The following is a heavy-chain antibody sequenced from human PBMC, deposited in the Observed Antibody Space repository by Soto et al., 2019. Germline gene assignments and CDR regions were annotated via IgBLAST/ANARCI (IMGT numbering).Heavy chain of an antibody. CDR3: ARLDEDSSSWYSYYGMDV. D-gene: IGHD6-13*01. CDR2: INHSGST. J-gene: IGHJ6*02. Sequence: PGGSLRLSCAASGFTVSSNYMSWVRQAPGKGLEWIGEINHSGSTNYNPSLKSRVTISVDTSKNQFSLKLSSVTAADTAVYYCARLDEDSSSWYSYYGMDVWGQGTTVTVSS. CDR1: GFTVSSNY. V-gene: IGHV4-34*01.